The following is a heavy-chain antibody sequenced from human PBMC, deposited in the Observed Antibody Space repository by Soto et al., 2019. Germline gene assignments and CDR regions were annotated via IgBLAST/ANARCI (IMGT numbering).Heavy chain of an antibody. CDR3: TLGSWSAETFDI. V-gene: IGHV1-8*01. D-gene: IGHD6-13*01. CDR2: MNPNSGNT. Sequence: ASVKVSCKASGYTFTSYDINWVRQATGQGLEWMGWMNPNSGNTGYAQKFQGRVTMTRNTSTSTAYLELSSLRSEDTAVYYCTLGSWSAETFDIWGRGTMVTVSS. J-gene: IGHJ3*02. CDR1: GYTFTSYD.